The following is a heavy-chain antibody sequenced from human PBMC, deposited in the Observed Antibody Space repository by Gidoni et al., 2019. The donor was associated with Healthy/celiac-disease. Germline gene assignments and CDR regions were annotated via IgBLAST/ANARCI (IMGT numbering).Heavy chain of an antibody. CDR2: ISGSGGST. V-gene: IGHV3-23*01. CDR3: AKFQTAYGGYGSY. D-gene: IGHD5-12*01. J-gene: IGHJ4*02. Sequence: EVQLLESGGGLVQPGGSLRLSCAASGVTFSSYAMSWVRQAPGKGLEWVSAISGSGGSTYYADSVKGRFTISRDNSKNTLYLQMNSLRAEDTAVYYCAKFQTAYGGYGSYWGQGTLVTVSS. CDR1: GVTFSSYA.